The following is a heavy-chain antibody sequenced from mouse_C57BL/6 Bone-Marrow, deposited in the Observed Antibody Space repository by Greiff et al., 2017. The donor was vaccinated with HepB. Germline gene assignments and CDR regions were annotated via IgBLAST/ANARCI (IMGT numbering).Heavy chain of an antibody. V-gene: IGHV2-6*01. J-gene: IGHJ4*01. CDR1: GFSLTSYG. CDR2: IWGVGST. Sequence: VKLMESGPGLMAPSQSLSITCTVSGFSLTSYGVDWVRQSPGKGLEWLGVIWGVGSTNYNSALKSRLSISKDNSKSQVFLKMNSLQTDDTAMYYCASNYGDAMDYWGQGTSVTVSS. D-gene: IGHD1-1*01. CDR3: ASNYGDAMDY.